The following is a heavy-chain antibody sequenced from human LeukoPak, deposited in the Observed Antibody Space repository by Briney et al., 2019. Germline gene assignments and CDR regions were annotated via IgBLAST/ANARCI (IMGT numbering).Heavy chain of an antibody. J-gene: IGHJ5*02. CDR3: AREGSYYYGSGSYYKPTT. Sequence: SETLSLTCTVSGGSISSGSYYWSWLRQPAGKGLEWIGRVYTRGSTNYSPSLKTRVTITVDTSKNQFSLKLSSETAAGTAVYYCAREGSYYYGSGSYYKPTTWGQGTLVTVSS. CDR1: GGSISSGSYY. V-gene: IGHV4-61*02. D-gene: IGHD3-10*01. CDR2: VYTRGST.